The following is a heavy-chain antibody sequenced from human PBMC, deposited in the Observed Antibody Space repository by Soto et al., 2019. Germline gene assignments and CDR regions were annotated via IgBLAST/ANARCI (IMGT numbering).Heavy chain of an antibody. CDR2: ISSSDSTI. J-gene: IGHJ5*02. Sequence: QVQLVESGGGLVKPGGSLRLSCAASGFTFSDYYMSWLRQAPGKGLEWVSYISSSDSTIYYADSVKGRFSISRDNAKNSLYLQMNSLRAEDTAVYYCAGGLDSGDYVESFDPWGQGTLVTVSS. CDR1: GFTFSDYY. D-gene: IGHD4-17*01. CDR3: AGGLDSGDYVESFDP. V-gene: IGHV3-11*01.